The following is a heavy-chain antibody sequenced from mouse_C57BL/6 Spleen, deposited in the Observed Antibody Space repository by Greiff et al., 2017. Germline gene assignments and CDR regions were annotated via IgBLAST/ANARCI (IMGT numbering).Heavy chain of an antibody. Sequence: VKLMESGAELVKPGASVKISCKASGYAFSSYWMNWVKQRPGKGLEWIGQIYPGDGDTNYNGKFKGKATLTADKSSSTAYMQLSSLTSEDSAVYFCAREGYYGSSHWYYDVWGTGTTVTGSS. CDR2: IYPGDGDT. D-gene: IGHD1-1*01. CDR3: AREGYYGSSHWYYDV. V-gene: IGHV1-80*01. CDR1: GYAFSSYW. J-gene: IGHJ1*03.